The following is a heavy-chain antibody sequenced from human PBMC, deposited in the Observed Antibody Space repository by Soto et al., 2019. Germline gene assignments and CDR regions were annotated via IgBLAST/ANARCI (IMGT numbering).Heavy chain of an antibody. CDR2: TYYRSKWDN. Sequence: SQTLSLTCASSGDSVSSNSAAWNWIRQSPSRGLEWLGRTYYRSKWDNDYAVSVHSRISINPDTAKNQFSLQMNSVTPEDTAVYYCARGRIAARGYGMDVWGQGTTVTVSS. J-gene: IGHJ6*02. D-gene: IGHD6-6*01. CDR3: ARGRIAARGYGMDV. CDR1: GDSVSSNSAA. V-gene: IGHV6-1*01.